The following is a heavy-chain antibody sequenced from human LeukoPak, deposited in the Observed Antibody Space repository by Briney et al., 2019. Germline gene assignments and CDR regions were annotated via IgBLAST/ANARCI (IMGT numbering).Heavy chain of an antibody. CDR3: ARDSRPQYYYDSSGYPDY. CDR2: ISAYNGNT. CDR1: GYTFTSYG. J-gene: IGHJ4*02. D-gene: IGHD3-22*01. V-gene: IGHV1-18*01. Sequence: VKVPCKASGYTFTSYGISWVRQAPGQGLEWMGWISAYNGNTNYAQKLQGRVTMTTDTSTSTAYMELRSLRSDDTAVYYCARDSRPQYYYDSSGYPDYWGQGTLVTVPS.